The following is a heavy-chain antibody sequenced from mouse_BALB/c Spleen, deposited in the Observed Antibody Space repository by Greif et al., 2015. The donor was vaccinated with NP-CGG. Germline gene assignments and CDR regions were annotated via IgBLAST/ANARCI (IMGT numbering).Heavy chain of an antibody. Sequence: EVQGVESGGGLVKPGGSLKLSCAASGFTFSSYAMSWVRQTPEKRLEWVASISSGGSTYYPDSVKGRFTISRDNARNILYLQMSSLGSEDTAMYYCARGPNWDLYYFDYWGQGTTLTVSS. CDR3: ARGPNWDLYYFDY. CDR2: ISSGGST. J-gene: IGHJ2*01. CDR1: GFTFSSYA. V-gene: IGHV5-6-5*01. D-gene: IGHD4-1*02.